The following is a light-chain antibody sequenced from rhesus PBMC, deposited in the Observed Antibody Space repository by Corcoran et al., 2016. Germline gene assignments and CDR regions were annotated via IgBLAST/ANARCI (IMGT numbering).Light chain of an antibody. J-gene: IGKJ2*01. CDR1: QSLSSW. CDR3: LRYSSSPYS. Sequence: DIQMTQSPSSLSASVGDTVTITLRASQSLSSWVDWYKQKPGKAPKLLIYKASSLQSGVPSRFSGSGSGTDFTLTFSNLRPEDFATYYYLRYSSSPYSFGQGTKVEIK. CDR2: KAS. V-gene: IGKV1-22*01.